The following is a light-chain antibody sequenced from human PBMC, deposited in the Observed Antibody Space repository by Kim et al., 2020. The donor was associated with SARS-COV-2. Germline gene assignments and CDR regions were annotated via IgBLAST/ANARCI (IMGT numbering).Light chain of an antibody. CDR3: QQRSNWPYT. V-gene: IGKV3-11*01. CDR1: LSSY. J-gene: IGKJ2*01. Sequence: TLSLSPGERATLPCRASLSSYIAWYQQKPGQAPRLLIYDASNRATGIPARFSGSGSGTDFTLTISSLEPEDFAVYYCQQRSNWPYTFGQGTKLEIK. CDR2: DAS.